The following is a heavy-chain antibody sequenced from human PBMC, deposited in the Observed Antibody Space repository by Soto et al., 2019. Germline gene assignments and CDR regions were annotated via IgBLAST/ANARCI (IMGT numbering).Heavy chain of an antibody. V-gene: IGHV1-3*01. CDR2: INAGNGNT. CDR1: GYTFTSYA. CDR3: ARGPTVRGVPDDY. D-gene: IGHD3-10*01. J-gene: IGHJ4*02. Sequence: QVQLVQSGAEVKKPGASVKVSCKASGYTFTSYAMHWVRQAPGQRLEWMGWINAGNGNTKYSQKFQGRVTITRDTSASTAYMELSSLRSEDTAVYYCARGPTVRGVPDDYWGQGTLVTVSS.